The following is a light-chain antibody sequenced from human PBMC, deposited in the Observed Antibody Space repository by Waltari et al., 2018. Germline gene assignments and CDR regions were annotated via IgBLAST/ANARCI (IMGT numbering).Light chain of an antibody. V-gene: IGKV3-15*01. Sequence: EIVMTQFPATLSVSPGERATLSCRASQSVRSNSAWYQQNPGQAPRLLIYAASTRATGIPASFSGSGAGTEFTLTISSLQSEDFAVYYCQQYNNWPLTFGGGTKVEIK. CDR3: QQYNNWPLT. CDR1: QSVRSN. J-gene: IGKJ4*01. CDR2: AAS.